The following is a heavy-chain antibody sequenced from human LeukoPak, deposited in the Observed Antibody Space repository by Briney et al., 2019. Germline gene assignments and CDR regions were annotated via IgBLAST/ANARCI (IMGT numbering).Heavy chain of an antibody. CDR1: GYSSTYVFTTYP. J-gene: IGHJ5*02. V-gene: IGHV1-46*01. CDR2: INLRGDAT. Sequence: ASVKISCKACGYSSTYVFTTYPIHWVRQAPGQGLEWLGMINLRGDATIYAQKFQGRVTMTSDSSTTTVYMELSSLKSEDTGLYYCARKWSSRDWFDPWGQGTLVTVSS. CDR3: ARKWSSRDWFDP. D-gene: IGHD2-8*01.